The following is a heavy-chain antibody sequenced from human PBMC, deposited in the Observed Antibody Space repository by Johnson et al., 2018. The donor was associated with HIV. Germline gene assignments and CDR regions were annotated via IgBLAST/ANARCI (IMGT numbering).Heavy chain of an antibody. J-gene: IGHJ3*02. D-gene: IGHD3-9*01. Sequence: VQLVESGGGLVQPGGSLRLSCAASGFTFTNFWMSWVRQAPGKGLEWVADIKQDGSEKYYLDPVKGRFTISRDNARKSLYLQMNNLRAEDTAVYYCVRDDGSDFEACDIWGQGTMVTVAS. CDR2: IKQDGSEK. V-gene: IGHV3-7*05. CDR1: GFTFTNFW. CDR3: VRDDGSDFEACDI.